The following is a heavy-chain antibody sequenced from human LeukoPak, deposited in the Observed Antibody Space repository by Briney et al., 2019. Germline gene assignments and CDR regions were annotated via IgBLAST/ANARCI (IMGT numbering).Heavy chain of an antibody. CDR3: ARLIAEVGGGTNYFDT. J-gene: IGHJ4*02. Sequence: PSETLSLTCTVSGGSVTTAHWYWSWIRQPAGKGLEWIVRVYISGDTKYNPSLKSRVIMSLDASKNQFSLRLTSVTAADTAVYYCARLIAEVGGGTNYFDTWGQGTLVTVSS. CDR1: GGSVTTAHWY. V-gene: IGHV4-4*07. CDR2: VYISGDT. D-gene: IGHD2-21*01.